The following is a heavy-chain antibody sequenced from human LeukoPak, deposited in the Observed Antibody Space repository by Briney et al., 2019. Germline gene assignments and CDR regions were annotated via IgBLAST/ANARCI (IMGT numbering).Heavy chain of an antibody. V-gene: IGHV6-1*01. CDR3: AIAKAYAFDF. J-gene: IGHJ4*02. CDR1: GCSFSHNAVG. D-gene: IGHD4-17*01. CDR2: TYYWSKWYY. Sequence: QTLTLSCVVSGCSFSHNAVGCHWIRQSPSRGLEWLGKTYYWSKWYYDYAISVKSRITIKPDTSRNQFSLQLDSVTPDDTAMYFCAIAKAYAFDFWGQGILVTVSS.